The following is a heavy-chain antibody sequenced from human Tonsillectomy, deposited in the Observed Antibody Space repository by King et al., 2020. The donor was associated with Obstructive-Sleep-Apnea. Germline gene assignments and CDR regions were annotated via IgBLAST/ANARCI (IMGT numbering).Heavy chain of an antibody. V-gene: IGHV5-51*01. Sequence: QLVQSGVEAKKPGESVRVSCTSSGFSFTKHWIAWVRQMPGKGLEWMGIIYPGDSDTRYSSTFQGQVTFSVDRSTNTAFLRWTFLRVSDTAIFYCARQQRNAAGTDYPDAGLDIWGQGTMVIVSS. CDR2: IYPGDSDT. D-gene: IGHD3-10*01. J-gene: IGHJ3*02. CDR1: GFSFTKHW. CDR3: ARQQRNAAGTDYPDAGLDI.